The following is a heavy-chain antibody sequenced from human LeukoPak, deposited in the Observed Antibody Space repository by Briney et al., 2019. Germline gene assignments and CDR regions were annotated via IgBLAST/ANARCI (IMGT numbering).Heavy chain of an antibody. CDR3: ARVLVVTAIFDAFDI. D-gene: IGHD2-21*02. CDR2: IYYSGST. V-gene: IGHV4-59*01. Sequence: SETLSLTCNVSGGSISSYYWSWIRQPPGKGLEWIGYIYYSGSTNYNPSLKSRVTISVDTSKNQFSLKLSSVTAADTAVYYCARVLVVTAIFDAFDIWGQGTMVTVSS. CDR1: GGSISSYY. J-gene: IGHJ3*02.